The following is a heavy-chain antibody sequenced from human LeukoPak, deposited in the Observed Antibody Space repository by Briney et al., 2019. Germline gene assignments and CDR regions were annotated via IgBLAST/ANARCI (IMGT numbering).Heavy chain of an antibody. CDR3: AAAVNTGRAEHY. J-gene: IGHJ4*02. Sequence: PVGSLRLSCAASGFTFSSYAMTWVRQAPGKGLEWVSSINNSGTDTYYEASVKGRFTISRDNSKNTLFLHINSLSAEDTAVYYCAAAVNTGRAEHYWGQGTLVAVSS. D-gene: IGHD4-17*01. CDR1: GFTFSSYA. CDR2: INNSGTDT. V-gene: IGHV3-23*01.